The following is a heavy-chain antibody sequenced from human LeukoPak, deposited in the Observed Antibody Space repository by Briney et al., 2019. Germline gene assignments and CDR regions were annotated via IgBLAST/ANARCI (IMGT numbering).Heavy chain of an antibody. CDR3: ARGPYYDIFTGYSPIHYYYYYYMDV. J-gene: IGHJ6*03. D-gene: IGHD3-9*01. CDR2: ITGSGSTI. CDR1: GFTFSSYE. V-gene: IGHV3-48*03. Sequence: PGGSLRLSCAASGFTFSSYEMNWVRQAPGKGLEWVSYITGSGSTIYYADSVKGRFTISRDNAKNSLYLQMNTLRAEDTAVYYCARGPYYDIFTGYSPIHYYYYYYMDVWGKGTTVTISS.